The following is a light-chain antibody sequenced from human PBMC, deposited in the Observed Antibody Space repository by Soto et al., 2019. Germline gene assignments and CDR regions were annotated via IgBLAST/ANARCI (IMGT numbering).Light chain of an antibody. Sequence: DIQMTQSPSSLSASVGDRVTITCQASQDISNYLNWYQQKPGKAPKLLIYDASNLETGVPSRFSGSGSGTDFTFTSSSLQPEDSATYYCQQYDNLPWTFGQGTKVEIK. J-gene: IGKJ1*01. CDR3: QQYDNLPWT. V-gene: IGKV1-33*01. CDR2: DAS. CDR1: QDISNY.